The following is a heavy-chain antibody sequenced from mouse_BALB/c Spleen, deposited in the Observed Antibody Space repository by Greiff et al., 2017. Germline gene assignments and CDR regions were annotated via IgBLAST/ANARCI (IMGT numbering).Heavy chain of an antibody. CDR3: ARNFPRYRCDGYYFDY. J-gene: IGHJ2*01. CDR2: IWSGGST. Sequence: QVQLKESGPGLVQPSQSLSITCTVSGFSLTSYGVHWVRQSPGKGLEWLGVIWSGGSTDYNAAFISRLSISKDNSKSQVFFKMNSLQANDTAIYYCARNFPRYRCDGYYFDYWGQGTTLTVSS. CDR1: GFSLTSYG. V-gene: IGHV2-2*02. D-gene: IGHD2-14*01.